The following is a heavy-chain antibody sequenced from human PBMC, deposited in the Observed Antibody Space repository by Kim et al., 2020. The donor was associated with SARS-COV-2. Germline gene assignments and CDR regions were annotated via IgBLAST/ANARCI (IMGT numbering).Heavy chain of an antibody. CDR3: ARAGGYSSSWWVVGY. J-gene: IGHJ4*02. D-gene: IGHD6-13*01. V-gene: IGHV4-34*01. Sequence: TLSLTCAVYGGSFSGYYWSWIRQPPGKGLEWIGEINHSGSTNYNPSLKSRVTISVDTSKNQFSLKLSSVTAADTAVYYCARAGGYSSSWWVVGYWGQGTLVTVSS. CDR1: GGSFSGYY. CDR2: INHSGST.